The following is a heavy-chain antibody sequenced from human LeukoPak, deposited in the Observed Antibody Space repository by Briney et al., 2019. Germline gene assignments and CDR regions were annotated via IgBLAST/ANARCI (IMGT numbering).Heavy chain of an antibody. CDR1: GFTFVDYG. CDR2: INYNGAIT. Sequence: GGSLRLSCATSGFTFVDYGLSWVRRAPGKGLEWLCAINYNGAITDYADSVKGRFTISRHNAKNSLYLRMDSVRAENTALYYCARDRLGPSFSVSHFDLWGQGTLVTVSS. J-gene: IGHJ4*02. CDR3: ARDRLGPSFSVSHFDL. V-gene: IGHV3-20*04. D-gene: IGHD3-3*02.